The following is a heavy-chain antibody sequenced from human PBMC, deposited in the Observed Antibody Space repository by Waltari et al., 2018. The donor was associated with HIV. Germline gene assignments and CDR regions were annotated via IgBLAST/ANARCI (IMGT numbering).Heavy chain of an antibody. CDR1: GGSFSGYY. V-gene: IGHV4-34*01. CDR3: ARITMVRGVISGSDYYGMDV. Sequence: QVQLQQWGAGLLKPSATLSLTCAVYGGSFSGYYWSWIRQPPGKGLEWIGEINHSGSTNYNPSLKSRVTISVDTSKNQFSLKLSSVTAADTAVYYCARITMVRGVISGSDYYGMDVWGQGTTVTVSS. J-gene: IGHJ6*02. D-gene: IGHD3-10*01. CDR2: INHSGST.